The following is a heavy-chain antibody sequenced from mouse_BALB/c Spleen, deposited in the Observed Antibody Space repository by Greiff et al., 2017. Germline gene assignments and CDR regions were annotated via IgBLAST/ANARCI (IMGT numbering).Heavy chain of an antibody. CDR3: AREATTARYYFDY. D-gene: IGHD1-2*01. J-gene: IGHJ2*01. CDR1: GYTFTSYW. CDR2: IAPGSGST. Sequence: DLVKPGASVKLSCKASGYTFTSYWINWIKQRPGQGLEWIGRIAPGSGSTYYNEMFKGKATLTVDTSSSTAYIQLISMSSEDSAVYYCAREATTARYYFDYWGQGTTLTVSS. V-gene: IGHV1S41*01.